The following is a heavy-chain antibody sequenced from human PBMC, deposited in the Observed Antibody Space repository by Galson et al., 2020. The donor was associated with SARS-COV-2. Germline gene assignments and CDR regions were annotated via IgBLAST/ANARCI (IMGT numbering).Heavy chain of an antibody. Sequence: GESLKISCAASGFTFSNFAMHWVRQAPGKGLEWVAVIWPDGGDEFYGDSVKGRFTVSRDNSKNTLHLQMNSLRGDDTAVYYCAKSSDVGAYHYHGLDVWGQGTTVTVSS. CDR1: GFTFSNFA. CDR2: IWPDGGDE. CDR3: AKSSDVGAYHYHGLDV. J-gene: IGHJ6*02. V-gene: IGHV3-33*03. D-gene: IGHD3-10*01.